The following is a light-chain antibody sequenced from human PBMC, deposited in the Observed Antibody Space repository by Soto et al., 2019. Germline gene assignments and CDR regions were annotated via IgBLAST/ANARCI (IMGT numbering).Light chain of an antibody. CDR2: YAS. CDR1: QSISSW. Sequence: DIQMTQSPSTLSSSVGDRVTITCRASQSISSWLAWYQQKQGKAPKLLIYYASCLESGGPSRCSGSGAGTEFTLTISSLQPDDFAAYYCQQYNSYPPYTFGQGTKLEIK. J-gene: IGKJ2*01. V-gene: IGKV1-5*01. CDR3: QQYNSYPPYT.